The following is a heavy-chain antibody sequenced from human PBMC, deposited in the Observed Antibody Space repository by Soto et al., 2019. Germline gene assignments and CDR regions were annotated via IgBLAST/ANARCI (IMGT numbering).Heavy chain of an antibody. Sequence: QVQLVQSGAEVKKPGASVKVSCKASGYTFTSYDINWVRQATGQGLEWMGWMNPNSGNTGYAQKFQGRVTMTRNTSISTAYMELSSLRSEDTAVYYCARGRSPFTSIFGVVMPLDYWGQGTLVTVSS. CDR3: ARGRSPFTSIFGVVMPLDY. J-gene: IGHJ4*02. CDR1: GYTFTSYD. D-gene: IGHD3-3*01. V-gene: IGHV1-8*01. CDR2: MNPNSGNT.